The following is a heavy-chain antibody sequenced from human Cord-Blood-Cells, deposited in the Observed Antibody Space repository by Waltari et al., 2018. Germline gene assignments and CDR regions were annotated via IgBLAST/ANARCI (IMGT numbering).Heavy chain of an antibody. CDR1: GFTFSNAW. D-gene: IGHD3-3*01. J-gene: IGHJ4*02. CDR3: ILHDFWSGLIDY. V-gene: IGHV3-15*01. Sequence: EVQLVESGGGLVKPGGSLRLSCAASGFTFSNAWMSWVRQAPGKGLEWVGRIKSKTDGGTTDYAAPVKGRFTISRDDSKNTLYLQMNSLKTEDTAVYYCILHDFWSGLIDYWGQGTLVTVSS. CDR2: IKSKTDGGTT.